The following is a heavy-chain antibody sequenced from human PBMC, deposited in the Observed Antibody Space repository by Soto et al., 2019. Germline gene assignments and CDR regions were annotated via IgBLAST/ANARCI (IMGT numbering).Heavy chain of an antibody. CDR1: GYTLTELS. CDR2: FDPEDGET. Sequence: ASLKVSCKVSGYTLTELSMHWVRQAPGKGLEWMGGFDPEDGETIYAQKFQGRVTMTEDTSTDTAYMELSSLRSEDTAVYYCATLFLYSSGWYDTDYWGQGTLVTVSS. D-gene: IGHD6-19*01. J-gene: IGHJ4*02. CDR3: ATLFLYSSGWYDTDY. V-gene: IGHV1-24*01.